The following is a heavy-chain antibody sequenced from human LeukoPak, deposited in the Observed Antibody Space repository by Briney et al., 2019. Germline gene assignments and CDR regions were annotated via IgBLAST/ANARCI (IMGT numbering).Heavy chain of an antibody. Sequence: PSETLSLTCAVYGGSFSGYYWSWIRQPPGKGLEWIGEINHSGSTNYNPSLKSRVTISVDTSKNQFSLKLSSVTAADTAVYYCAKDRGRWAFDIWGQGTMVTVSS. J-gene: IGHJ3*02. CDR3: AKDRGRWAFDI. CDR2: INHSGST. D-gene: IGHD1-26*01. CDR1: GGSFSGYY. V-gene: IGHV4-34*01.